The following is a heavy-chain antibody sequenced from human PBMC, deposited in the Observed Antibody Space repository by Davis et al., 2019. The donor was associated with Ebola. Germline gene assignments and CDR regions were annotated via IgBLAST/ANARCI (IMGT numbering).Heavy chain of an antibody. D-gene: IGHD3-10*01. J-gene: IGHJ6*02. CDR2: IIPIFGAA. CDR1: GGTFSSYA. V-gene: IGHV1-69*13. Sequence: SVKVSCKASGGTFSSYALSWVRQAPGQGLEWMGGIIPIFGAANYAQKFQGRVTITADESTSTAYMELSSLRSEDAAVYYCARDIPNYYGSGSYGMDVWGQGTTVTVSS. CDR3: ARDIPNYYGSGSYGMDV.